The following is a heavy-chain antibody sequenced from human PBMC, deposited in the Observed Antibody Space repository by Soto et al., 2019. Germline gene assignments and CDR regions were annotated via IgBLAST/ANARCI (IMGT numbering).Heavy chain of an antibody. CDR1: GGTFSSYA. CDR3: ARDVELDNFWTETLDY. CDR2: IIPIFGTA. Sequence: SVKVSCKASGGTFSSYAISWVRQAPGQGLEWMGGIIPIFGTANYAQKFQGRVTITADESTSTAYMELSSLRSEDTAIYYCARDVELDNFWTETLDYWGQGTLVTVS. J-gene: IGHJ4*02. V-gene: IGHV1-69*13. D-gene: IGHD3-3*01.